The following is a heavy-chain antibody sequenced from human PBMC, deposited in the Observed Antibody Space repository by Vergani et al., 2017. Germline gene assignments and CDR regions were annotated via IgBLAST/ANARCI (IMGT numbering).Heavy chain of an antibody. CDR3: ARPQDILTGYSAFDI. CDR2: IYPGDSET. D-gene: IGHD3-9*01. CDR1: GYSFTSYW. Sequence: EVQLVQSGAEVKKPGESLKISCEGAGYSFTSYWSGWVRQMPGKGLAWMGIIYPGDSETRYSTSFQGQVTISVDKSTTTAYLQWSSLKASDTAIYYCARPQDILTGYSAFDIWGQGTMVTVSS. J-gene: IGHJ3*02. V-gene: IGHV5-51*01.